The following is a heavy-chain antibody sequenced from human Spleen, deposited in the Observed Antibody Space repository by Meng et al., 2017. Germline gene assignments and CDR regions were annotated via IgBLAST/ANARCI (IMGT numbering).Heavy chain of an antibody. V-gene: IGHV4-4*02. J-gene: IGHJ5*02. CDR1: GDSISSRDW. D-gene: IGHD2-21*01. CDR3: VRNEGYSFGA. CDR2: ISQGSGRT. Sequence: QGQRPGAGPGLVKPSGTPSLTSAVSGDSISSRDWWSWVRQPPGKGLEWIGEISQGSGRTNYNPSLKSRVTISLDKSKNQFSLNVNSVTAADTAVYYCVRNEGYSFGAWGQGTLVTVSS.